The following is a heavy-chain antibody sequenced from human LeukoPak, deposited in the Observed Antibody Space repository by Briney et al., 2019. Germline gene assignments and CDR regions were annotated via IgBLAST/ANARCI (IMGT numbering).Heavy chain of an antibody. Sequence: PGGSLRLSCAASGFTFSSYAMHWVRQAPGKGLEWVAVISYDGSNKYYADSVKGRFTISRENSKNRLYLQMNSLRAEDTAVYYCARDSHSSSHDYWGQGTLVTVSS. CDR2: ISYDGSNK. CDR1: GFTFSSYA. CDR3: ARDSHSSSHDY. J-gene: IGHJ4*02. D-gene: IGHD6-13*01. V-gene: IGHV3-30*04.